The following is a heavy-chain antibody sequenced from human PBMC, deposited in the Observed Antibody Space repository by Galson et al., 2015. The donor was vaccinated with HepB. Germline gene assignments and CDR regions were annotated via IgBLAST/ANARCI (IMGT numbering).Heavy chain of an antibody. Sequence: SVKVPCKASGYTLTSYAMNWVRQAPGQGLEWMGWINTNTGNPTYAQGFTGRFVFSLDTSVSTAYLQISSLKAEDTAVYYCARGLVVDILTGYYPFDYWGQGTLVTVSS. J-gene: IGHJ4*02. V-gene: IGHV7-4-1*02. CDR2: INTNTGNP. CDR3: ARGLVVDILTGYYPFDY. CDR1: GYTLTSYA. D-gene: IGHD3-9*01.